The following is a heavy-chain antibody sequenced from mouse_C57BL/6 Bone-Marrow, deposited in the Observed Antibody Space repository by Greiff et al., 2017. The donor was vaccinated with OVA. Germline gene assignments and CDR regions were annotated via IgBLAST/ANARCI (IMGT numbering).Heavy chain of an antibody. V-gene: IGHV5-12*01. J-gene: IGHJ1*03. D-gene: IGHD1-1*01. CDR3: ARQNYYGSSYRGYFDV. CDR1: GFTFSDYY. CDR2: ISNGGGST. Sequence: EVKLVESGGGLVQPGGSLKLSCAASGFTFSDYYMYWVRQTPETRLEWVAYISNGGGSTYYPDTVKGRFTISSDNAKNTLYLQMSRLKSEDTAMYYCARQNYYGSSYRGYFDVWGTGTTVTVSS.